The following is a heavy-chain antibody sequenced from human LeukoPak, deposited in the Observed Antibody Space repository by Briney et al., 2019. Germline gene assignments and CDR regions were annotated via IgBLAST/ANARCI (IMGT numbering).Heavy chain of an antibody. CDR1: GINFRGYW. CDR3: ARDLGHTGYDLYDY. J-gene: IGHJ4*02. CDR2: MKQDGSEK. V-gene: IGHV3-7*01. Sequence: GGSLRLACAVSGINFRGYWMAWVRQAPGKGLEWVANMKQDGSEKYYVDSVKGRFTISRDNAKNSLYLEMNSLRVEDTAVYYCARDLGHTGYDLYDYWGQGTLVTVSS. D-gene: IGHD5-12*01.